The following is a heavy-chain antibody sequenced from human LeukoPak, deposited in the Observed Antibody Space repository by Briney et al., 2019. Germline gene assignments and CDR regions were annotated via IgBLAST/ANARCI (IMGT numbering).Heavy chain of an antibody. Sequence: ASVKVSCKASGYTFTSYAMHWVRQAPGQRLEWMGWINAGNGNTKYSQKFQGRVTITRDTSASTAYMELSSLRSEDTAVCYCARDLTTVSWFDPWGQGTLVTVSS. CDR2: INAGNGNT. CDR1: GYTFTSYA. J-gene: IGHJ5*02. CDR3: ARDLTTVSWFDP. D-gene: IGHD4-11*01. V-gene: IGHV1-3*01.